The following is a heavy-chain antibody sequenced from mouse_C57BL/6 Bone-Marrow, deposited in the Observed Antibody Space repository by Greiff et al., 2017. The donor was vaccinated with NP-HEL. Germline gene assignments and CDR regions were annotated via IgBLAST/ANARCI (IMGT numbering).Heavy chain of an antibody. CDR3: ARHYDSNYFDY. Sequence: EVQVVESGGDLVKPGGSLKLSYAASGFTFSSYGMSWVRQTPDKRLEWVATISSGGSYTYYPDRVKGRCTISRDNAKNTLYLQMSSLKSEDTAMYYCARHYDSNYFDYWGEGTTLTVSS. CDR1: GFTFSSYG. D-gene: IGHD1-1*01. V-gene: IGHV5-6*01. J-gene: IGHJ2*01. CDR2: ISSGGSYT.